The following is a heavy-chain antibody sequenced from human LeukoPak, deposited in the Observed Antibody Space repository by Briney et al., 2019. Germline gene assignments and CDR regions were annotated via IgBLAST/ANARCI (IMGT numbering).Heavy chain of an antibody. V-gene: IGHV3-74*01. D-gene: IGHD5-24*01. CDR1: GFTFSTYW. J-gene: IGHJ4*02. CDR3: ARDYVETKGFDY. CDR2: INGDGSTT. Sequence: GGSLRLSCAASGFTFSTYWMHWVRLPPGKGPLWVSHINGDGSTTNYADSVKGRFTISRDNAKNTLYLQMNSLRAEDTAVYYCARDYVETKGFDYWGQGTLVTVSS.